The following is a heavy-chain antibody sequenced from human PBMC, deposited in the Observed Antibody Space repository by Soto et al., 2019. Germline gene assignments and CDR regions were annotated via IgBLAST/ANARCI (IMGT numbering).Heavy chain of an antibody. J-gene: IGHJ5*02. Sequence: QLQLQESGPGLVKPSETLSLTCTVSGGSISSNTYCWAWIRQPPGAGLEWIGSISHGGTTYYNPSLKSRVTLSVDTSRNQFSLRLSSVTAADTAVYSCARHGLRDSGGFFDWFDPWGQGTLVTVSS. D-gene: IGHD3-22*01. CDR3: ARHGLRDSGGFFDWFDP. CDR1: GGSISSNTYC. CDR2: ISHGGTT. V-gene: IGHV4-39*01.